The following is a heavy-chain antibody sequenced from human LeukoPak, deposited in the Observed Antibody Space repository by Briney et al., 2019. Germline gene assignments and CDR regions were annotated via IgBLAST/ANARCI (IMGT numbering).Heavy chain of an antibody. V-gene: IGHV3-23*01. J-gene: IGHJ6*03. CDR1: GFTFSSYA. Sequence: GGSLRLSCAASGFTFSSYAMSWVRQAPGKGLEWVSAISGSGGSTYYADSVKGRFTISRDNSKNTLYLQMNSLRAEDTAVYYCARDPPHVYYYYYYMDVWGKGTTVTVSS. CDR3: ARDPPHVYYYYYYMDV. CDR2: ISGSGGST.